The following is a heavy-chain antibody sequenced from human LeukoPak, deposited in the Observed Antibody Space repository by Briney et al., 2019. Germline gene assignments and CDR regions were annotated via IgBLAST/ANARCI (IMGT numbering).Heavy chain of an antibody. CDR2: IYSSGST. CDR3: ARASDAFDI. V-gene: IGHV4-39*07. Sequence: SETLSLTCTVSGGSISSRTYYWGWIRQPPGRGLEWIGSIYSSGSTSYNPSLNSRATISVDTSKSQLSLKLSSVTAADTAFYYCARASDAFDIWGQGTMVTVSS. J-gene: IGHJ3*02. CDR1: GGSISSRTYY.